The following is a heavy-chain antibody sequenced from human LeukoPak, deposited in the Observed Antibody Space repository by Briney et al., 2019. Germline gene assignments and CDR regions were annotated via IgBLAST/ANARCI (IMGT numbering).Heavy chain of an antibody. J-gene: IGHJ4*02. CDR2: ISYDGSNT. CDR3: ATSSYSSSWYSSN. Sequence: PGGSLGLSCAASGFTFSSYGMHWVRQAPGKGLEWVAVISYDGSNTYYEDSVKGRFTISRDNSKNTLFLQMNSLRAEDTAVYYCATSSYSSSWYSSNWGQGTLATVSS. D-gene: IGHD6-13*01. V-gene: IGHV3-30*03. CDR1: GFTFSSYG.